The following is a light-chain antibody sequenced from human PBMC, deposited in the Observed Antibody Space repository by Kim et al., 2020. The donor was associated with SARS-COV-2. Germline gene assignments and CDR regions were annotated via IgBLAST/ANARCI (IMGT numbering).Light chain of an antibody. CDR2: ETS. CDR1: TGAVTSGHY. J-gene: IGLJ2*01. Sequence: PGGTVTLTCGSSTGAVTSGHYPYWFQQKPGQAPRTLIFETSNKHSWTPARFSGSLLGGKAALTLSGAQPEDEAEYYCLVYYSGAMVFGGGTQLTVL. CDR3: LVYYSGAMV. V-gene: IGLV7-46*01.